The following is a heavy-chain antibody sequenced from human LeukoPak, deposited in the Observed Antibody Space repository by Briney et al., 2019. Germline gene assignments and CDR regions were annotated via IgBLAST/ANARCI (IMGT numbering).Heavy chain of an antibody. CDR2: IYYSGST. CDR1: GGSISSYY. D-gene: IGHD6-19*01. Sequence: SSETLSLTCTVSGGSISSYYWSWIRQPPGKGLEWIGYIYYSGSTNYNPSLKSRVTISVDTSKNQFSLKLSSVTAADTAVYYCASIAVARHYFDYWGQGTLVTVSS. V-gene: IGHV4-59*01. J-gene: IGHJ4*02. CDR3: ASIAVARHYFDY.